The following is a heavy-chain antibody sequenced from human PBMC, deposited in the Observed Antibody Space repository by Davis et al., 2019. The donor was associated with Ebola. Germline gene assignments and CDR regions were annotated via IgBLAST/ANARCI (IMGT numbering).Heavy chain of an antibody. V-gene: IGHV3-23*05. CDR2: IDGPTTNT. CDR1: GFTFSSYA. J-gene: IGHJ4*02. CDR3: SSWVSSHFDF. Sequence: GESLKISCVASGFTFSSYAMMWVRQAPGKGLEWVSTIDGPTTNTHYGDSVKGRFTISRDNSKNTLFLQMDSLRPEDTAMYYCSSWVSSHFDFWGRGTLVTVSS. D-gene: IGHD6-13*01.